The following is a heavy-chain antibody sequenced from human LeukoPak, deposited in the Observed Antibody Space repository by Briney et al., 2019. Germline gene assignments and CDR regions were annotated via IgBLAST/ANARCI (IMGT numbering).Heavy chain of an antibody. CDR2: IYYSGST. D-gene: IGHD3-3*01. CDR1: GGSISSYY. V-gene: IGHV4-59*01. J-gene: IGHJ4*02. Sequence: SETLSLTCTVSGGSISSYYWSWIRQPPGKGLEWIGYIYYSGSTNYNPSLKSRVTISVDTSKYQFSLKLSSVTAADTAVYYCARDISSGYLDYWGQGTLVTVSS. CDR3: ARDISSGYLDY.